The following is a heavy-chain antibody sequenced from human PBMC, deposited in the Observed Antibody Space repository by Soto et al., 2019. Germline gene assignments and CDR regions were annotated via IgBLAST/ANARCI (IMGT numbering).Heavy chain of an antibody. CDR3: TKDRAPSDV. CDR1: GFIFSNIA. V-gene: IGHV3-23*01. CDR2: LSGSGGST. J-gene: IGHJ6*02. Sequence: PGGSLRLSCAASGFIFSNIAMSWVRQVPGKGLEWVSALSGSGGSTYYADSVKGRFTISRDNSKNTLYLQMNSLRAEDTAVYYCTKDRAPSDVWGQGTTVTVSS.